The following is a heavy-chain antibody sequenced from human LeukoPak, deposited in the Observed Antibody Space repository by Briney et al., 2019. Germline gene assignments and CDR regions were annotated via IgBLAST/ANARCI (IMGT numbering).Heavy chain of an antibody. Sequence: ASVKVSCKASGYTFTSYAITWVRQAPGQGLEWIGWISVYNGNTHYAQKLQGRVTMTTDTSTTTAYMELRSLRSDDTAVYYCARDYYDTSGYFYGSNYWGQGTLVTVSS. CDR2: ISVYNGNT. J-gene: IGHJ4*02. CDR3: ARDYYDTSGYFYGSNY. D-gene: IGHD3-22*01. CDR1: GYTFTSYA. V-gene: IGHV1-18*01.